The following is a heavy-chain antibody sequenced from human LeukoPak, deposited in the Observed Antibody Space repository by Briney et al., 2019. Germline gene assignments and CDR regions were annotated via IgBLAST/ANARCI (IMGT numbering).Heavy chain of an antibody. CDR1: GFTFSSYA. J-gene: IGHJ4*02. D-gene: IGHD6-13*01. CDR2: ISGSGGST. CDR3: ARVLGGAATGTVLSDY. Sequence: GGSLRLSCAASGFTFSSYAMSWVRQAPGKGLEWVSAISGSGGSTYYADSVKGRFTISRDNAKNLMYLQMNSLRVEDTAVYYCARVLGGAATGTVLSDYWGQGILVTVSS. V-gene: IGHV3-23*01.